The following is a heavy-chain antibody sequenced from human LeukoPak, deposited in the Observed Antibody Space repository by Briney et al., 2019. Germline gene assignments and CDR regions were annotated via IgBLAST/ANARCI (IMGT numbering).Heavy chain of an antibody. CDR1: GFTLSLYD. CDR3: AGGIGSGWPTFDY. J-gene: IGHJ4*02. CDR2: IGTVGDT. Sequence: GSLRLSCAASGFTLSLYDMHWVRQATGKSLEWVSGIGTVGDTYYADSVKGRFTISRENAKNSLYLQMNSLRAEDTAVYYCAGGIGSGWPTFDYWGRGTVVTVSS. V-gene: IGHV3-13*01. D-gene: IGHD6-19*01.